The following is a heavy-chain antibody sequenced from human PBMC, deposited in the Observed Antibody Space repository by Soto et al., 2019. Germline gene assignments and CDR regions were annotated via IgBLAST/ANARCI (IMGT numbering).Heavy chain of an antibody. D-gene: IGHD1-26*01. CDR1: GFTVSSKY. CDR2: IQSGGPT. CDR3: ARGMREAHFEDY. Sequence: GGSLRLSCAASGFTVSSKYMSWVRQAPGKGLEWVSLIQSGGPTYYADSVKGRFTISRDTSENTVHLQMDSLRAEDTAVYYCARGMREAHFEDYWGQGTLVTVSS. V-gene: IGHV3-66*01. J-gene: IGHJ4*02.